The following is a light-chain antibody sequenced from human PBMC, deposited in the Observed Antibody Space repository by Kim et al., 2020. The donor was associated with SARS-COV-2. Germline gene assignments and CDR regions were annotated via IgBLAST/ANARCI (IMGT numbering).Light chain of an antibody. CDR1: NIGSKS. CDR2: YDS. J-gene: IGLJ1*01. CDR3: QVWDSSSDHPV. Sequence: SYELTQPPSVSVAPGKTARITCGGNNIGSKSVHWYQQKPGQAPVLVIYYDSDRPSGIPERFSGSNSGNTATLTISRVEARDEADYYCQVWDSSSDHPVFGTGTKVTVL. V-gene: IGLV3-21*04.